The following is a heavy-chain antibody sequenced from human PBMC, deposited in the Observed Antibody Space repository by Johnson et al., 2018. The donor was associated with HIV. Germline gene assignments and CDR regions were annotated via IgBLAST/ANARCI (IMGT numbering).Heavy chain of an antibody. V-gene: IGHV3-30*02. CDR2: IRYDGSNK. D-gene: IGHD1-26*01. CDR3: AKGDTVVGAKYAFDF. Sequence: QMLLVESGGGVVQPGGSLRLSCAASGFTFRSYGMHWVRQAPGKGLEWVAFIRYDGSNKYYADSVKGRFTISRDNSKNTLYLQMNSLIAEDTAVYYCAKGDTVVGAKYAFDFWGQGTMVTVSS. J-gene: IGHJ3*01. CDR1: GFTFRSYG.